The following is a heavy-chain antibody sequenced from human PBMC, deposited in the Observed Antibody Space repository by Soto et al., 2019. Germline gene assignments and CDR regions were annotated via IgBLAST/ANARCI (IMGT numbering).Heavy chain of an antibody. J-gene: IGHJ4*02. CDR2: INAGNGNT. V-gene: IGHV1-3*05. Sequence: QVQLVQSGAEEKKPGASVKVSCKASGYTFTSYAMHWVHQAPGQRLERMGWINAGNGNTKYSQKFQGRVTITRDTSASTAYMELSSLRSEDTAVYYCARSIVVVTALVYWGQGTLVAVSS. D-gene: IGHD2-21*02. CDR3: ARSIVVVTALVY. CDR1: GYTFTSYA.